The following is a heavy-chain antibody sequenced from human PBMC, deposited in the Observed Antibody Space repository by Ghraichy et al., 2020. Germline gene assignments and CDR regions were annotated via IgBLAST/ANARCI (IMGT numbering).Heavy chain of an antibody. CDR2: IYPGDSDT. D-gene: IGHD7-27*01. Sequence: GESLNISCKGSGYSFTSYWIGWVRQMPGKGLEWMGIIYPGDSDTRYSPSFQGQVTISTDKSISTAYLQWSSLKASDTAMYYCARTGPQHPERIYWYFDLWGRGTLVTVSS. CDR3: ARTGPQHPERIYWYFDL. CDR1: GYSFTSYW. V-gene: IGHV5-51*01. J-gene: IGHJ2*01.